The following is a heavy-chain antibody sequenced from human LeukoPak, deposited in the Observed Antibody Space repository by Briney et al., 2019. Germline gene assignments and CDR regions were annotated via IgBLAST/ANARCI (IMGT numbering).Heavy chain of an antibody. CDR3: ARAEPFSGGWYYHY. D-gene: IGHD6-19*01. Sequence: ASVKVSCKASGYSFTTYYIHWVRQAPGQGLEWMGIINPSGGSTDYSQRSQGRVTMTRDTSTSTVHMELSSLRSDDTAVYYCARAEPFSGGWYYHYWGQGTLVTVSS. V-gene: IGHV1-46*01. J-gene: IGHJ4*02. CDR1: GYSFTTYY. CDR2: INPSGGST.